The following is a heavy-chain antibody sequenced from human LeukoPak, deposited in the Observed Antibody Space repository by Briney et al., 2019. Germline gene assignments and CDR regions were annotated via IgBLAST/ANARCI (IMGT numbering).Heavy chain of an antibody. V-gene: IGHV4-34*01. CDR2: IDHSGST. CDR3: ARGGGGYYSIWTAGRGYYFDY. Sequence: SETLSLTCAVYGGSFSGYYWSWIRQPPGKGLEWIGEIDHSGSTNYNPSLKSRVTISVDTSKNQFSLKLSSVTAADTAVYYCARGGGGYYSIWTAGRGYYFDYWGQGTLVTVSS. J-gene: IGHJ4*02. D-gene: IGHD3-22*01. CDR1: GGSFSGYY.